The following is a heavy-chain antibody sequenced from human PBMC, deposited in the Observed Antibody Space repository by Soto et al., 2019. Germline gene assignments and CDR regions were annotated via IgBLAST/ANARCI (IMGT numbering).Heavy chain of an antibody. J-gene: IGHJ6*03. D-gene: IGHD3-9*01. V-gene: IGHV4-39*01. CDR3: ARHLYYDILTGSGYPYYYYYYMDV. Sequence: SETLSLTCTVSGGSISSSSYYWGWIRQPPGKGLEWIGSIYYSGSTYYNPSLKSRVTISVDTSKNQFSLKLSSVTAADTAVYYCARHLYYDILTGSGYPYYYYYYMDVWGKGTTVIVSS. CDR2: IYYSGST. CDR1: GGSISSSSYY.